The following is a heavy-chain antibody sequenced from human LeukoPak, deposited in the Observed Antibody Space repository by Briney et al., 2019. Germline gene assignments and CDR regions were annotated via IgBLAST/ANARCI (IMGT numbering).Heavy chain of an antibody. CDR1: GFTFSNYA. CDR3: ARDSYGMDV. Sequence: PGGSLRLSCAASGFTFSNYAMHWVRQAPGKGLVWVAIISYDGSNKYYADSVKGRFTISRDNSKNTLDLQMNSLRVEDTAVYYCARDSYGMDVWGQGTTVTVSS. J-gene: IGHJ6*02. CDR2: ISYDGSNK. V-gene: IGHV3-30*04.